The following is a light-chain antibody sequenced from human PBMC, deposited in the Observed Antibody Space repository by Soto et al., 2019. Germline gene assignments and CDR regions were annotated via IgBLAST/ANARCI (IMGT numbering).Light chain of an antibody. V-gene: IGLV2-14*03. CDR3: SSHRAATTPYV. CDR1: SRALGTYNY. J-gene: IGLJ1*01. Sequence: QSVLNQPASVSGSPGQSITISCTETSRALGTYNYVSWYQQHPGKAPKLLIYDVYSRPSGVSTRFSGSKSGNTASLTISWFQAVVEADYYCSSHRAATTPYVFGTETKVTVL. CDR2: DVY.